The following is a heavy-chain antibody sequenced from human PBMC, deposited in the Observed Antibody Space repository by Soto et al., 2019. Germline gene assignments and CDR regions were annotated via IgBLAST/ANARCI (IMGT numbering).Heavy chain of an antibody. CDR1: GFTFSSYA. V-gene: IGHV3-23*01. Sequence: EVQLLESGGGLVQPGGSLRLSCAASGFTFSSYAMNWVSQAPGKGLEWVAAISSSGGSTYYADSVKGRFTISRDNSKNTRYLQMSSLRADDTAVYYCEKDPVIHSNYPNWFYPWGQGTLVTVSS. CDR2: ISSSGGST. D-gene: IGHD4-4*01. CDR3: EKDPVIHSNYPNWFYP. J-gene: IGHJ5*02.